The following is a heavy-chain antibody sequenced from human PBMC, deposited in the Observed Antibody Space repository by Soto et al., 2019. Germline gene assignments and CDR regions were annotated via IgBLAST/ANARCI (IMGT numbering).Heavy chain of an antibody. V-gene: IGHV6-1*01. CDR1: GDSVSSNSAA. CDR2: TYYRSKWYN. J-gene: IGHJ5*01. CDR3: AREPRYCSGGSCYDS. Sequence: SQTLSLTCAISGDSVSSNSAAWNWIRQSPSRGLEWLGRTYYRSKWYNDYAVSVKSRITINPDTSKNQFSLQLNSVTPEDTAVDYFAREPRYCSGGSCYDSWGQGTLVTVPS. D-gene: IGHD2-15*01.